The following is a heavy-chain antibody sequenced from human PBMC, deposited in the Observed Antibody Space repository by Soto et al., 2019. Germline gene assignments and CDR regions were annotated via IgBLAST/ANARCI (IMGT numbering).Heavy chain of an antibody. D-gene: IGHD1-20*01. V-gene: IGHV1-46*03. CDR1: GYTFTSYY. J-gene: IGHJ4*02. CDR2: INPSGGST. Sequence: GPSVKVSCKASGYTFTSYYMHWVRQAPVQGLEWMGIINPSGGSTSYAQKFQGRVTMTRDTSTSTVYMELSSLRSEDTAFYYCARYVVITGTERSAHYGGQATLLSVS. CDR3: ARYVVITGTERSAHY.